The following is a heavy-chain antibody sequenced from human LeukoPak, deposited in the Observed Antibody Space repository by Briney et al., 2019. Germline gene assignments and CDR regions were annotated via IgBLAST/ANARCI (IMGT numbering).Heavy chain of an antibody. Sequence: GSLRLSCAASGFTFSSYAISWVRQPPGKGLEWIASIHYSGNTFYHPSLKSRITIAVDTSKNQFSLKLSSVTAADTAVYYCSRYIRRRPQFDYWGQGTLVTVSS. CDR2: IHYSGNT. J-gene: IGHJ4*02. V-gene: IGHV4-39*01. CDR1: GFTFSSYA. CDR3: SRYIRRRPQFDY.